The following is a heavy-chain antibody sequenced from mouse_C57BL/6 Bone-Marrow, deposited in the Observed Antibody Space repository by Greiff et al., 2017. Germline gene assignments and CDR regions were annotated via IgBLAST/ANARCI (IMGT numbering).Heavy chain of an antibody. CDR1: GFNIQDYY. Sequence: VQLQQSGAELVKPGASVTFSCTASGFNIQDYYMPWVQQRPEQGLAWIGRIDPEDGATSSAPKVQGKATITADTSANAADLQRSSLTSEDTAVYYCARGLLYYAMDYWGQGTSVTVAS. D-gene: IGHD1-1*01. CDR2: IDPEDGAT. J-gene: IGHJ4*01. CDR3: ARGLLYYAMDY. V-gene: IGHV14-2*01.